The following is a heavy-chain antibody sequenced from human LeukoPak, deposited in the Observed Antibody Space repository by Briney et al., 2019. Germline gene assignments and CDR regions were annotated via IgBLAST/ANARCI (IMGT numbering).Heavy chain of an antibody. CDR2: IHYSGST. CDR1: AGSISSGGYY. CDR3: ARDRSGYGVFDF. D-gene: IGHD5-12*01. V-gene: IGHV4-31*03. J-gene: IGHJ4*02. Sequence: SETLSLTCTVSAGSISSGGYYWHWLRQHPGKGLEWIGYIHYSGSTYHNPSLKSRVSISADTSKNHFSLKLNSVTAADTAVYYCARDRSGYGVFDFWGQGTLVTVSS.